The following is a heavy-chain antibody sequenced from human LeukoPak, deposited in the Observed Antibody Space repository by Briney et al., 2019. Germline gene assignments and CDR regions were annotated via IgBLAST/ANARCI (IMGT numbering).Heavy chain of an antibody. CDR1: GGSISSSSYY. Sequence: SETLSLTCTVSGGSISSSSYYWGWIRQPPGKGLEWIGSIYYSGSTYYNPSLKSRVTISVDTSKNQFSLKLSSVTAADTAVYYCAGAGRSYEYYYYYYGMDVWGQGTTVTVSS. CDR2: IYYSGST. J-gene: IGHJ6*02. V-gene: IGHV4-39*01. CDR3: AGAGRSYEYYYYYYGMDV. D-gene: IGHD1-26*01.